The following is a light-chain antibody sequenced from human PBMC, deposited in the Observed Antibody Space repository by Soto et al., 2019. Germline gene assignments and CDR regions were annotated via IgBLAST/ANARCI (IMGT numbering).Light chain of an antibody. CDR2: DAS. Sequence: EVVLTQSPVTLSLSPGERATLSCRASQSFRGLLAWYQQKPGQAPRLLIYDASNRATGIPARFSGSGSGTDFTLTISSLEPEDFAVYYCQQRSNWPALTFGGGTKVEIK. CDR3: QQRSNWPALT. CDR1: QSFRGL. J-gene: IGKJ4*01. V-gene: IGKV3-11*01.